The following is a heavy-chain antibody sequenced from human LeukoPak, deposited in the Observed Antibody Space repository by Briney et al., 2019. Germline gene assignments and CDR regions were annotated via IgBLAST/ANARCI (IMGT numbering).Heavy chain of an antibody. J-gene: IGHJ4*02. D-gene: IGHD6-19*01. CDR3: ARGVAVAGPYCFDY. CDR2: INHSGRT. CDR1: GGSFSGFY. Sequence: SENLSLNCAVYGGSFSGFYWSWLRHPPGKGLEWIGEINHSGRTNYNTSLKSRATISVDTSKNQFPLKLRSVSPADSAVYYCARGVAVAGPYCFDYWGQGTLVTVSS. V-gene: IGHV4-34*01.